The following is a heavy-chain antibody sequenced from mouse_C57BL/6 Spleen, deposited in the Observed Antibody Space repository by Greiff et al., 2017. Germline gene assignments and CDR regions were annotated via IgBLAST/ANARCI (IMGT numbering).Heavy chain of an antibody. CDR3: AREDYYGKAMDY. Sequence: QVQLKQPGAELVKPGASVKLSCKASGYTFTSYWMHWVKQRPGQGLEWIGMIHPNSGSTNYNEKFKSKATLTVDKSSSTAYMQLSSLTSEDSAVYDCAREDYYGKAMDYWGQGTSVTVSS. V-gene: IGHV1-64*01. CDR1: GYTFTSYW. CDR2: IHPNSGST. J-gene: IGHJ4*01. D-gene: IGHD1-1*01.